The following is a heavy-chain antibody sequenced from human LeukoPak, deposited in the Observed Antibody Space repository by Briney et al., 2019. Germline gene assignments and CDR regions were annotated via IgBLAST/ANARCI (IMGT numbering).Heavy chain of an antibody. CDR2: INPNSGGT. J-gene: IGHJ4*02. CDR1: GYTFTGYY. CDR3: ARGKSSIAAREGVYYFDY. Sequence: ASVKVSCKASGYTFTGYYMHWVRQAPGQGLEWMGWINPNSGGTNYAQKFQGRVTMTRDTSISTAYMELSRLRSDDTAVYYCARGKSSIAAREGVYYFDYWGQGTLVTVSS. D-gene: IGHD6-6*01. V-gene: IGHV1-2*02.